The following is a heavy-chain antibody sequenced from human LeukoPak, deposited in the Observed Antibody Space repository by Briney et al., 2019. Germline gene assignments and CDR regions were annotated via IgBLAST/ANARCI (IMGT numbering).Heavy chain of an antibody. J-gene: IGHJ4*02. V-gene: IGHV3-23*01. CDR3: AKVRSDYYDILTGNYNPLFDY. D-gene: IGHD3-9*01. CDR1: GFTVSTSY. Sequence: GGSLRLSCAASGFTVSTSYVSWVRQAPGKGLEWVSAIRGSGGGTYYADSVKGRFTISRDNSKNTLYLQMNSLRAEDTAVYYCAKVRSDYYDILTGNYNPLFDYWGQGTLVTVSS. CDR2: IRGSGGGT.